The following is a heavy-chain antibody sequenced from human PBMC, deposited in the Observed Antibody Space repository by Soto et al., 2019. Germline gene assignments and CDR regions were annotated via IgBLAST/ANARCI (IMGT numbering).Heavy chain of an antibody. CDR2: ISYDGSNK. CDR1: GFTFSSYG. V-gene: IGHV3-30*18. D-gene: IGHD3-3*01. Sequence: GGSLRLSCAASGFTFSSYGMHWVRQAPGKGLEWVAVISYDGSNKYYADSVKGRFTISRDNSKNTLYLQMNSLGAEDTAVYYCAKDLAIFGVAAGFDPWGQGTLVTVSS. J-gene: IGHJ5*02. CDR3: AKDLAIFGVAAGFDP.